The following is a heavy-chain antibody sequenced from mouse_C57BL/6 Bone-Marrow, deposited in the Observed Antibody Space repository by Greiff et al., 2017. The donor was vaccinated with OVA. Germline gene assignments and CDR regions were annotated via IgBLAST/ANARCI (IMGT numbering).Heavy chain of an antibody. CDR1: GFTFSDFY. CDR3: ARDAIYYDYEDYAMDY. D-gene: IGHD2-4*01. Sequence: EVQVVESGGGLVQSGRSLRLSCATSGFTFSDFYMEWVRQAPGKGLEWIAASRNKANDYTTEYSASVKGRFIVSRDTSQSILYLQMNALRAEDTAIYYCARDAIYYDYEDYAMDYWGQGTSVTVSS. CDR2: SRNKANDYTT. V-gene: IGHV7-1*01. J-gene: IGHJ4*01.